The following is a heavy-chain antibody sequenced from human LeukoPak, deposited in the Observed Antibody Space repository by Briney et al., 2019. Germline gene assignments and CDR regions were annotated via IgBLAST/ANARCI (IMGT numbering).Heavy chain of an antibody. V-gene: IGHV3-23*01. CDR2: ISGSGGST. Sequence: PGGSLRLSCAASGFTFSSYAMSWVRQAPGKGLEWVSAISGSGGSTYYADSVKGRFTISRDNSKNTLYLQMNSLRAEDTAVYYCATVVTPYLNYFDYWGQGTLVTVSS. CDR1: GFTFSSYA. D-gene: IGHD4-23*01. J-gene: IGHJ4*02. CDR3: ATVVTPYLNYFDY.